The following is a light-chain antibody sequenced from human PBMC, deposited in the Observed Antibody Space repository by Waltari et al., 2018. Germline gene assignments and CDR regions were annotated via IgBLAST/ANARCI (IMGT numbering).Light chain of an antibody. V-gene: IGLV2-14*03. J-gene: IGLJ3*02. Sequence: QSALTQPASVSGSPGQSITISCTGTSSDVGGHNHVSWYQQLPGQAPKLLIYDVTKWPSGVSDRFSGSKSGNTASLTISGLQAEDEADYYCNSFTSSTTWVFGGGTRVTVL. CDR2: DVT. CDR1: SSDVGGHNH. CDR3: NSFTSSTTWV.